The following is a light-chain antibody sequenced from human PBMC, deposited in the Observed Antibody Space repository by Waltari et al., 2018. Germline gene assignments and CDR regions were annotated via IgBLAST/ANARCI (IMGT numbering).Light chain of an antibody. CDR1: DSNIRNNA. V-gene: IGLV1-36*01. CDR2: YDD. J-gene: IGLJ2*01. Sequence: QSVVTQPPSVSEAPRQRVTISCSGSDSNIRNNAVIWYQQVTGKAPKLLIYYDDVLPSGVSDRFSASKSGTSASLTISGLQSDDEAEYYCATWDDSLNAVVFGGGTKLTVL. CDR3: ATWDDSLNAVV.